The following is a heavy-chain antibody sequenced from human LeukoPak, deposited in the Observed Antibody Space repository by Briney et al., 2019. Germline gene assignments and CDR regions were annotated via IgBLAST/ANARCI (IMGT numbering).Heavy chain of an antibody. CDR2: ISYDGSNK. CDR3: AKDQNYDSSGSFDY. CDR1: GFTFSSYG. J-gene: IGHJ4*02. D-gene: IGHD3-22*01. Sequence: GGSLGLSCAASGFTFSSYGMHWVRQAPGKGLEWVAVISYDGSNKYYADSVKGRFTISRDNSKNTLYLQMNSLRAEDTALYYCAKDQNYDSSGSFDYWGQGTLVTVSS. V-gene: IGHV3-30*18.